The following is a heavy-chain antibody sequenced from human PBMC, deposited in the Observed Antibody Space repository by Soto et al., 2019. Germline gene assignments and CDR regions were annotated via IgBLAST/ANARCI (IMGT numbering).Heavy chain of an antibody. CDR3: ARGETIFGVVIGNWFDP. CDR2: INAGNGNT. D-gene: IGHD3-3*01. J-gene: IGHJ5*02. V-gene: IGHV1-3*01. CDR1: GYTFTSYA. Sequence: ASVKVSCKASGYTFTSYAMHWVRQAPGQRFEWMGWINAGNGNTKYSQKFQGRVTITRDTSASTAYMELSSLRSEDTAVYYCARGETIFGVVIGNWFDPWGQGTLVTVSS.